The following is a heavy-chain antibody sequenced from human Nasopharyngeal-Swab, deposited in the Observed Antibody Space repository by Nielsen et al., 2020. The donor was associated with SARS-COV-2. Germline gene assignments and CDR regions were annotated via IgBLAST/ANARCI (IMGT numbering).Heavy chain of an antibody. D-gene: IGHD4-17*01. CDR3: ARGVYFLTPVLGAYFDD. V-gene: IGHV3-21*01. J-gene: IGHJ4*02. CDR2: IRYSSNFI. CDR1: GCTFSNYV. Sequence: GESLKLYCAASGCTFSNYVMNWVRQAPGKGLEWVSSIRYSSNFIDYADSVKGRFTITRDIARTSLYLQMDSLRPEDTAVYYCARGVYFLTPVLGAYFDDWGQGTLVTVSS.